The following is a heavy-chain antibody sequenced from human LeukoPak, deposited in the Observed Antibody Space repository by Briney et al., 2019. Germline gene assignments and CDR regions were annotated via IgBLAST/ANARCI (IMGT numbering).Heavy chain of an antibody. CDR3: AREYYYDSSGPSDY. CDR1: GGTFSSYA. Sequence: ASVKVSCKASGGTFSSYAISWVRQAPGQGLEWMGRIIPILGIANYAQKFQGRVTITADKSTSTAYMELSSLRSEDTAVYYCAREYYYDSSGPSDYWGQGTLVTVSS. V-gene: IGHV1-69*04. CDR2: IIPILGIA. J-gene: IGHJ4*02. D-gene: IGHD3-22*01.